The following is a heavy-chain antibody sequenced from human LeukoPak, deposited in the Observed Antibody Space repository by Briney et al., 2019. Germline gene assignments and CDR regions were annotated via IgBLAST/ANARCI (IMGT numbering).Heavy chain of an antibody. CDR3: ARRESSGSIDY. Sequence: GESLQISCQASGYSFTNYWIGWVRQVPGKGLEWMGIMYPGDSDTRYSPSFQGQVTISADKSISTAYLQWSSLKASDTALYYCARRESSGSIDYWGQGTLVTVSS. V-gene: IGHV5-51*01. CDR1: GYSFTNYW. CDR2: MYPGDSDT. J-gene: IGHJ4*02. D-gene: IGHD6-19*01.